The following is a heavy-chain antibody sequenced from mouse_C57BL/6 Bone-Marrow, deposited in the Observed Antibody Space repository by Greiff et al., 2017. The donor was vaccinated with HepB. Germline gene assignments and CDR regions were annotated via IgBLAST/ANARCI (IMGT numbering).Heavy chain of an antibody. CDR3: ASFYYDYLYAMDY. Sequence: QVQLKQPGAELVKPGASVKMSCKASGYTFTSYWITWVKQRPGQGLEWIGDIYPGSGSTNYNEKLKSKATLTVDTSSSSAYMQLSSLTSDDSAVYYCASFYYDYLYAMDYWGQGTSVTVSS. V-gene: IGHV1-55*01. CDR2: IYPGSGST. CDR1: GYTFTSYW. J-gene: IGHJ4*01. D-gene: IGHD2-4*01.